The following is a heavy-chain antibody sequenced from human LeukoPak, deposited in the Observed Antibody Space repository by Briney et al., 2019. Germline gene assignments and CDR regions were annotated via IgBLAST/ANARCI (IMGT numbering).Heavy chain of an antibody. Sequence: SETLSPTCTVSGGSISSSSYYWGWIRQPPGKGLEWIGEINHSGSTNYNPSLKSRVTISVDTSKNQFSLKLISVTAADTALYYCAREGPHGSGIYYNPLDYWGQGALVIVSS. J-gene: IGHJ4*02. CDR3: AREGPHGSGIYYNPLDY. D-gene: IGHD3-10*01. CDR2: INHSGST. CDR1: GGSISSSSYY. V-gene: IGHV4-39*02.